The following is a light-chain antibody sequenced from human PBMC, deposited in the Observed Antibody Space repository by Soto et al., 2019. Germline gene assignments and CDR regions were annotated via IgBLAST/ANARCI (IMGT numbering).Light chain of an antibody. Sequence: IQLTQSPSSLSASVGDRVTITCRASQDSTKYLAWYQQKPGKAPNLLIYDASTLHSGVPSRFSGSGYGTYFTRTISCRQPEDFATYYCLQLSSYPSTFGGGTKVEI. V-gene: IGKV1-9*01. CDR3: LQLSSYPST. J-gene: IGKJ4*01. CDR1: QDSTKY. CDR2: DAS.